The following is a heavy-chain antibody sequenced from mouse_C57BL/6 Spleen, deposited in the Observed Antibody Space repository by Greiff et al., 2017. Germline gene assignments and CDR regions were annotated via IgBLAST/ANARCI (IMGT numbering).Heavy chain of an antibody. J-gene: IGHJ1*03. V-gene: IGHV2-2*01. Sequence: VQLVESGPGLVQPSPSLSITCTVSGFSLTSYGVHWVRQSPGKGLEWLGVIWSGGSTDYNAAFISRLSISKDNSKSQAFFKMNSLQADDTAIYYCARSTVVAWYFDVWGTGTTVTVSS. CDR1: GFSLTSYG. D-gene: IGHD1-1*01. CDR3: ARSTVVAWYFDV. CDR2: IWSGGST.